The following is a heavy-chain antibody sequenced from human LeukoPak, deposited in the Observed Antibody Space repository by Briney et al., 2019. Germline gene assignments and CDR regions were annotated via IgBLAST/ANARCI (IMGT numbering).Heavy chain of an antibody. V-gene: IGHV3-33*06. CDR3: AKGAGLYCSSTSCPDHFDY. CDR1: GFTFSSYG. Sequence: GGSLRLSCAASGFTFSSYGMHWVRQAPGKGLEWVAVIWYDGSNKYYADSVKGRFTISRGNSKNTLYLQMNSLRAEDTAVYYCAKGAGLYCSSTSCPDHFDYWGQGTLVTVSS. D-gene: IGHD2-2*01. J-gene: IGHJ4*02. CDR2: IWYDGSNK.